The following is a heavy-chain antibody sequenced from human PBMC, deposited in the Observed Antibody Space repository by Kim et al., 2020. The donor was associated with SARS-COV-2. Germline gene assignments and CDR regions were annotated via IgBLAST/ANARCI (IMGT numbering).Heavy chain of an antibody. CDR1: GYTFTSYY. J-gene: IGHJ6*02. CDR2: INPSGGST. Sequence: ASVKVSCKASGYTFTSYYMHWVRQAPGQGLEWMGIINPSGGSTSYAQKFQGRVTMTRDTSTSTVYMELSSLRSEDTAVYYCARAGQGLYYYYGMDVWGQGTTVTVSS. CDR3: ARAGQGLYYYYGMDV. V-gene: IGHV1-46*01.